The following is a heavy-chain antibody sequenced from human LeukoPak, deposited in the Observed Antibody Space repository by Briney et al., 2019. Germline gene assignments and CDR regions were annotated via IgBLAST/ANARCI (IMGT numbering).Heavy chain of an antibody. V-gene: IGHV4-30-4*01. CDR3: ARDSPPRSYSNYVPMTFDY. CDR2: IYYSGST. CDR1: GGSISSGDYY. Sequence: SETLSLTCTVSGGSISSGDYYWSWIRQPPGKGLEWIGYIYYSGSTYYNPSLKSRVTISVDTSKNQFSLKLSSVTAADTAVYYCARDSPPRSYSNYVPMTFDYWGQGTLVTVSS. J-gene: IGHJ4*02. D-gene: IGHD4-11*01.